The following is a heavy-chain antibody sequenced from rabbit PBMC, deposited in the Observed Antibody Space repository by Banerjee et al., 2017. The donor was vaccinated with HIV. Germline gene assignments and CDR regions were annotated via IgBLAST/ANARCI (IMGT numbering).Heavy chain of an antibody. D-gene: IGHD6-1*01. V-gene: IGHV1S7*01. J-gene: IGHJ4*01. CDR3: VREKDGVGYGSDL. Sequence: QSLEESGGDLVKPGASLTLICTASGFDFSSYGVSWVRQAPGKGLEWIGYIDPVFGSTYYASWVNGRFTISSHNAQNTLYLQLNSLTAADTATYFCVREKDGVGYGSDLWGPGTLVTVS. CDR1: GFDFSSYG. CDR2: IDPVFGST.